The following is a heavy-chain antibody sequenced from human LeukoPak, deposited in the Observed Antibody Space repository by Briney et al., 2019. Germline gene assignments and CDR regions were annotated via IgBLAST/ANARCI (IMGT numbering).Heavy chain of an antibody. CDR1: GFTFSSYA. CDR3: ARVEGYCSGGSCYEYYFDY. CDR2: ISYDGSNK. Sequence: GGSLRLSCAASGFTFSSYAMHWVRQAPGKGLEWVAVISYDGSNKYYADSAKGRFTISRDNSKNTLYLQMNSLRAEDTAVYYCARVEGYCSGGSCYEYYFDYWGQGTLVTVSS. V-gene: IGHV3-30*04. D-gene: IGHD2-15*01. J-gene: IGHJ4*02.